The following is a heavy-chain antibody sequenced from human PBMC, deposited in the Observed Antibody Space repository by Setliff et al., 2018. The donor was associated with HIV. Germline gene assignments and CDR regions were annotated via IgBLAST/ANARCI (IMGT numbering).Heavy chain of an antibody. D-gene: IGHD5-18*01. V-gene: IGHV4-34*01. Sequence: PSETLSLTCAVYGGSFSAYYWSWIRQTPGKGLEWIGEINHSGGTNYNPSLKSRVTMSVDTSKNRFSLKLSSVTAADTAVFYCARGGYSYGFGRHRAYFQYWGQGTQVTVSS. J-gene: IGHJ1*01. CDR3: ARGGYSYGFGRHRAYFQY. CDR1: GGSFSAYY. CDR2: INHSGGT.